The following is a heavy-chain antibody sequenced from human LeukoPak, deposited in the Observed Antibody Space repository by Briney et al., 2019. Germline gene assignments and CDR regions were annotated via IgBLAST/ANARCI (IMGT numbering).Heavy chain of an antibody. D-gene: IGHD3-10*01. CDR3: AKELITRLEGHAFDI. Sequence: GRSLRLYCAASGFTFSSYGMHWVRQAPGKGLEWVAVISYDGSNKYYADSVKGRFTISRDNSKNTLYLQMNSLRAEDTAVYYCAKELITRLEGHAFDIWGQGTMVTVSS. V-gene: IGHV3-30*18. J-gene: IGHJ3*02. CDR2: ISYDGSNK. CDR1: GFTFSSYG.